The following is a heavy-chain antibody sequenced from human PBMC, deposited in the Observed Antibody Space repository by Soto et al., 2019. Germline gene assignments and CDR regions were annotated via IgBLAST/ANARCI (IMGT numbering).Heavy chain of an antibody. Sequence: QVQLQESGPGLVKPSETLSLTCSVSGGSISSYYWSRIRQPPGKGLEWIGYVHYSGGTNYKPSLQSRVTMSVETSKNQFSLKLNSVTAADTAVYYCIGTSRDFDIWGQGTMVTVSS. V-gene: IGHV4-59*01. D-gene: IGHD2-2*01. CDR1: GGSISSYY. CDR2: VHYSGGT. J-gene: IGHJ3*02. CDR3: IGTSRDFDI.